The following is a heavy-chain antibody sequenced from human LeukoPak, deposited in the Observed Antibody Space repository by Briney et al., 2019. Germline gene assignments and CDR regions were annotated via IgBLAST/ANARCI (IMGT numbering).Heavy chain of an antibody. CDR2: IYSGGST. Sequence: PGGSLRLSCAASGFTVSSNYMSWVRQAPGKGLEWVSVIYSGGSTYYADSVKGRFTISRDNSKNTLYLQMNSLRAEDTAVYYCAKDLSRSYYYDPDAFDIWGQGTMVTVSS. J-gene: IGHJ3*02. V-gene: IGHV3-53*01. CDR3: AKDLSRSYYYDPDAFDI. CDR1: GFTVSSNY. D-gene: IGHD3-22*01.